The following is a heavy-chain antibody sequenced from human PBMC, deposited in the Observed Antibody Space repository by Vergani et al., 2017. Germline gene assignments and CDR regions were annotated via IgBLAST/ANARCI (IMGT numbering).Heavy chain of an antibody. Sequence: EVQLLESGGGLVQPGGSLRLSCAASGFIFSSYAMSWVRQAPGKGLEWVSAISGSGGSTYYADSVKGRFTISRDNSKNTLYLQMNSLRAEDTAVYYCAKCSPCGGSCYSLRVYFDYWGQGTLVTVSS. CDR3: AKCSPCGGSCYSLRVYFDY. V-gene: IGHV3-23*01. J-gene: IGHJ4*02. CDR1: GFIFSSYA. CDR2: ISGSGGST. D-gene: IGHD2-15*01.